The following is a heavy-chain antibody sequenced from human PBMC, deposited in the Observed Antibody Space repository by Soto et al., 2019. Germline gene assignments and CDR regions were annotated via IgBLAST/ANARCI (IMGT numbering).Heavy chain of an antibody. Sequence: QITLKESGPSLVKPTQTLTLTCTFSGFSLSTGGVGVGWIRQPPGKALEWLALIYWDDDKRYSPSLRSRLTVTKDTSKNQVVLTMTNMDPVDTATYYCAHSRCGGDCLQSYSSHYYYGMDVW. CDR3: AHSRCGGDCLQSYSSHYYYGMDV. J-gene: IGHJ6*01. CDR1: GFSLSTGGVG. CDR2: IYWDDDK. D-gene: IGHD2-21*02. V-gene: IGHV2-5*02.